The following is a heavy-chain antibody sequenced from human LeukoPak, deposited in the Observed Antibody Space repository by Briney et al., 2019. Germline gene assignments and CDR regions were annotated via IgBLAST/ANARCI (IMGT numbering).Heavy chain of an antibody. CDR1: GFTFSSYG. CDR3: AKVLDGFRDAFDI. D-gene: IGHD5-24*01. Sequence: GGSLRLSCAASGFTFSSYGMSWVRQAPGKGLEWVSAISGSGGSTYYADSVKGRFTISRDNSKNTLYLQMNSLRAEDTAVYYCAKVLDGFRDAFDIWGQGTMVTVSS. V-gene: IGHV3-23*01. CDR2: ISGSGGST. J-gene: IGHJ3*02.